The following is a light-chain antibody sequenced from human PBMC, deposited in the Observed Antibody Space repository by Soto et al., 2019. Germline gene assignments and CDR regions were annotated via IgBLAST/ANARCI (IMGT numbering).Light chain of an antibody. CDR1: ENVYINS. Sequence: EIVLTQSPGTLSLSPGEGATLSCRASENVYINSLAWYQQKPGQPPRLLIYGAATRASAVPDRFSGSRSGADFTLTITGLEPEDFAVYYCQQYGTSPLTFGPGTRVD. V-gene: IGKV3-20*01. J-gene: IGKJ3*01. CDR2: GAA. CDR3: QQYGTSPLT.